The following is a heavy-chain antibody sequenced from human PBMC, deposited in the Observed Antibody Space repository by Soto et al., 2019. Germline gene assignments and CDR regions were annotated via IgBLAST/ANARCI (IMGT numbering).Heavy chain of an antibody. CDR3: ARVSLEVFLEWLLYPNY. D-gene: IGHD3-3*01. Sequence: QVQLVQSGVEVKKPGASVKVSCKASGYTFTSYGISRVRQAPGQGLEWMGWISGYNGNTNYAQKVQGRDAMTTETYTSTADMELRSLRSDDTAVYYCARVSLEVFLEWLLYPNYWGQGTLVTVAS. CDR2: ISGYNGNT. CDR1: GYTFTSYG. V-gene: IGHV1-18*04. J-gene: IGHJ4*02.